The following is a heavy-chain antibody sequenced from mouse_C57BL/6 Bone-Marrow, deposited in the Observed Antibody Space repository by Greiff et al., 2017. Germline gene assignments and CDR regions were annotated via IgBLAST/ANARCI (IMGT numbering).Heavy chain of an antibody. CDR3: ARDRGFRWVGY. D-gene: IGHD2-3*01. J-gene: IGHJ4*01. V-gene: IGHV3-1*01. CDR1: GYSITSGYD. CDR2: ISYSGST. Sequence: EVKLVESGPGMVKPSQSLSLTCTVTGYSITSGYDWHWIRHFPGNKLEWMGYISYSGSTNYNPSLKSRSSITHDTSKNHFFLKLNSLTTEDTATYYGARDRGFRWVGYWGQGTSVTVSS.